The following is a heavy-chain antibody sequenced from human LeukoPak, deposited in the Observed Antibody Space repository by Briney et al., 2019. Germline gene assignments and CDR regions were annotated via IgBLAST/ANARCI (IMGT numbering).Heavy chain of an antibody. CDR2: ISWNSGSI. CDR1: GFTFDDYA. Sequence: GGSLRLSCAASGFTFDDYAMHWVRHAPGKGLEWVSGISWNSGSIGYADSVKGRFTISRDNSKNTLYLQMNSLRAEDTAVYYCAKVGVRGVIDYWGQGTLVTVSS. J-gene: IGHJ4*02. V-gene: IGHV3-9*01. CDR3: AKVGVRGVIDY. D-gene: IGHD3-10*01.